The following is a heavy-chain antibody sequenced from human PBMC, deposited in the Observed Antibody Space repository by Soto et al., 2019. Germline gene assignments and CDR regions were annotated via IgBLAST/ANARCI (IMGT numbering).Heavy chain of an antibody. D-gene: IGHD3-10*01. CDR3: ARAGTNMVQFDY. Sequence: QVQLQESGPGLVRPSETLSLTCTVSGGSINRYFWSWIRQSPGKVLEWIGHIYYSGSTSYSPSLKSRVSISVDTSKNQFSLEVHSVTAADTAVYYCARAGTNMVQFDYWGQGTLVTVSS. V-gene: IGHV4-59*01. CDR1: GGSINRYF. CDR2: IYYSGST. J-gene: IGHJ4*02.